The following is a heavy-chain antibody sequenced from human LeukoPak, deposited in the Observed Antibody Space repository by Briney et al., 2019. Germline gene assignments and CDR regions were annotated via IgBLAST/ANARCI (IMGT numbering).Heavy chain of an antibody. Sequence: GGSLRLSCAASGFTFSSYWMHWVRQPPGKGLEWVTMMSYDGSTQYYTDSVKGRFTISRDNSKNTLYLQMNSLRTEDTALYYCARDHSLEYGNWFDPWGQGTLVTVSS. CDR1: GFTFSSYW. CDR2: MSYDGSTQ. J-gene: IGHJ5*02. D-gene: IGHD3-3*01. CDR3: ARDHSLEYGNWFDP. V-gene: IGHV3-30*03.